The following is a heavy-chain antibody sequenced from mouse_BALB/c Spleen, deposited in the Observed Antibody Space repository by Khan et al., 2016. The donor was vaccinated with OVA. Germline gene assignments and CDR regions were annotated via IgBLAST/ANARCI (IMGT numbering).Heavy chain of an antibody. CDR2: IYPGISDT. D-gene: IGHD2-4*01. CDR1: GYSFTSYW. V-gene: IGHV1-5*01. Sequence: EVQLKESGTVLARPGASVKMSCKASGYSFTSYWMHWVKQRPEQGLEWIGAIYPGISDTRYNQKFKGKATLTADTSATTAYMELSSLTNEDSAVYYCTRAYDSYYFDDWGQGTILTVSS. CDR3: TRAYDSYYFDD. J-gene: IGHJ2*01.